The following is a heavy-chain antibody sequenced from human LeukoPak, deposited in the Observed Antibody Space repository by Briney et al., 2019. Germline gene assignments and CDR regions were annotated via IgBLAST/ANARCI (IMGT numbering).Heavy chain of an antibody. J-gene: IGHJ4*02. CDR3: ARGRRRDGYNYAY. D-gene: IGHD5-24*01. CDR2: ISSSSSTI. Sequence: GGSLGLSCAASGFTFSSYSMNWVRQAPGKGLEWVSYISSSSSTIYYADSVKGRFTISRDNAKNSLYLQMNSLRAEDTAVYYCARGRRRDGYNYAYWGQGTLVTVSS. CDR1: GFTFSSYS. V-gene: IGHV3-48*04.